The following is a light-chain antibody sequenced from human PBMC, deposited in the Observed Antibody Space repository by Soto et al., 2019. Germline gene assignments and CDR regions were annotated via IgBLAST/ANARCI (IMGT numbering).Light chain of an antibody. J-gene: IGKJ2*01. Sequence: EIVLTQSPGTLSLSPGEXATLSCRASQSVSSSYLAWYQQKPGQAPRLLIYGASSRATGIPDRFSGSGSGTDFTLTISRLEPEDFAVYYCQQYGRSPPMYTFGQGTKADI. V-gene: IGKV3-20*01. CDR1: QSVSSSY. CDR2: GAS. CDR3: QQYGRSPPMYT.